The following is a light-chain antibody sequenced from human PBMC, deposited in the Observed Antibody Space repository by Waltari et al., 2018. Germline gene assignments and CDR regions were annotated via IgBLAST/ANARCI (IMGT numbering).Light chain of an antibody. CDR1: QSLTKRY. Sequence: VLTQSPGTLSLSPGDRATLSCRASQSLTKRYLAWYQQKPGQAPRLLLDGASSRAAGIPDRFSGSGSGTDFTLTISRLEPEDSALYYCQQYGSSIMYTFGQGTKLEIK. CDR3: QQYGSSIMYT. CDR2: GAS. V-gene: IGKV3-20*01. J-gene: IGKJ2*01.